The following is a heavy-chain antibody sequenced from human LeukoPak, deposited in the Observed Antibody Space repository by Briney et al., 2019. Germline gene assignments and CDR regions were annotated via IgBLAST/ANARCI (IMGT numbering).Heavy chain of an antibody. J-gene: IGHJ3*02. CDR2: ISSRSSSM. D-gene: IGHD7-27*01. CDR3: AREITGEAFAI. V-gene: IGHV3-21*01. Sequence: GGSLRLSCAASGLTFSSYSMNWVRQAPGKGLEWVSSISSRSSSMYYADSVKGRFTISRDNAKNSLYLQMNSLRAEDTAVYYCAREITGEAFAIWGQGTMVTVSS. CDR1: GLTFSSYS.